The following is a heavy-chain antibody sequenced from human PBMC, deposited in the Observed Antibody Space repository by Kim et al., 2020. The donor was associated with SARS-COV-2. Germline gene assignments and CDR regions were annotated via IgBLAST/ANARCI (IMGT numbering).Heavy chain of an antibody. CDR3: ARDQRDLQPGPGASDI. V-gene: IGHV1-3*01. Sequence: ASVKVSCKASGYTFTSYAMHWVRQAPGQRLEWMGWINAGNGNTKYSQKFQGRVTITRDTSASTAYMELSSLRSEDTAVYYCARDQRDLQPGPGASDIWGQGTMVTVSS. J-gene: IGHJ3*02. CDR1: GYTFTSYA. CDR2: INAGNGNT. D-gene: IGHD1-1*01.